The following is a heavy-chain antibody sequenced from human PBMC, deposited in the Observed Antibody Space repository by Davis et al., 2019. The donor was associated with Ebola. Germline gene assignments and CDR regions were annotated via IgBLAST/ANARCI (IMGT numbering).Heavy chain of an antibody. CDR1: GYTFTSYY. CDR3: ARAREYYDFWYGTGFDP. D-gene: IGHD3-3*01. J-gene: IGHJ5*02. V-gene: IGHV1-46*01. CDR2: INPSGGST. Sequence: ASVKVSCKASGYTFTSYYMHWVRQAPGQGLEWMGIINPSGGSTSYAQKFQGRVTMTRDTSTSTVYMELSSLRSEDTAVYYCARAREYYDFWYGTGFDPWGQGTLVTVSS.